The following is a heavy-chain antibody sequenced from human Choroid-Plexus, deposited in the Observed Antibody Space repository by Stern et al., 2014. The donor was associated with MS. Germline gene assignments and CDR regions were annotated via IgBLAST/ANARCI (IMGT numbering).Heavy chain of an antibody. CDR1: GFTLGSCA. Sequence: GQLVQSGGGVVQPGRPLRLSCVASGFTLGSCAMHWVRQAPGKGLEWVAGVSYDGSNKYYADSVKGRFTISRDNSQNTLYMQMSSLRPEDTAVYYCAKDRQYLTYFFDHWGQGSLVTVSS. CDR2: VSYDGSNK. V-gene: IGHV3-30*18. J-gene: IGHJ5*02. D-gene: IGHD2/OR15-2a*01. CDR3: AKDRQYLTYFFDH.